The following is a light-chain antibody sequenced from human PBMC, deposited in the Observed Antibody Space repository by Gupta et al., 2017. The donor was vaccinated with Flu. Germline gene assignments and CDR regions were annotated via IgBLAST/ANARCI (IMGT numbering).Light chain of an antibody. Sequence: ERATLSCRASQSVRSNYLAWYQQELGQAPRLLIYGASSRATGIPERFSGSGSGTDFTLTVSRLEPEDFEVYYCQQYDSSPWTFGQGTKVELK. J-gene: IGKJ1*01. V-gene: IGKV3-20*01. CDR3: QQYDSSPWT. CDR2: GAS. CDR1: QSVRSNY.